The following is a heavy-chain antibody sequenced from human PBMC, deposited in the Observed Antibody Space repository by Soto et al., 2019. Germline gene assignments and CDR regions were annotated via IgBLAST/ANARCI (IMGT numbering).Heavy chain of an antibody. D-gene: IGHD1-26*01. Sequence: LSPTCAVSGYPITSNTWWGWIRQTPGRGLEWIGNIYYSGRTYCNPSLKSRVTMSVDTSNNQSSLKLSSVSALDTAVYYCARTECGDYGEGYYCYLLAVCAQGSTV. CDR3: ARTECGDYGEGYYCYLLAV. V-gene: IGHV4-28*01. J-gene: IGHJ6*02. CDR1: GYPITSNTW. CDR2: IYYSGRT.